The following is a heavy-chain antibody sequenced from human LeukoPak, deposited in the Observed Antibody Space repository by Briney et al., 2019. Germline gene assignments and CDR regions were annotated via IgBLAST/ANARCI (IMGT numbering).Heavy chain of an antibody. CDR3: ARDSYDSSGYYPLDY. CDR2: ISAYNGNT. V-gene: IGHV1-18*01. CDR1: GYTFTSYG. J-gene: IGHJ4*02. D-gene: IGHD3-22*01. Sequence: ASVKVSCKASGYTFTSYGISWVRQAPGQGLEWMGWISAYNGNTNYAQKLQGRVTMTTDTSTSTASMELRSLRSDDTAVYYCARDSYDSSGYYPLDYWGQGTLVTVSS.